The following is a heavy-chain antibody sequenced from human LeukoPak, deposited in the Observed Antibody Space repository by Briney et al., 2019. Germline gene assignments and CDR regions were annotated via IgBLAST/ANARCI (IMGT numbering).Heavy chain of an antibody. V-gene: IGHV6-1*01. D-gene: IGHD4-17*01. CDR2: TYYRSKWYN. CDR3: ARDGHTVPQPPYYYYYGMDV. J-gene: IGHJ6*02. CDR1: GDSVSSNSAA. Sequence: SQTLSLTCAISGDSVSSNSAAWNWIRQSPSRGLEWLGRTYYRSKWYNDYAVSVKSRITINPDTSKNQFSLQLNSVTPEDTAVYYCARDGHTVPQPPYYYYYGMDVWGQGTTVTVSS.